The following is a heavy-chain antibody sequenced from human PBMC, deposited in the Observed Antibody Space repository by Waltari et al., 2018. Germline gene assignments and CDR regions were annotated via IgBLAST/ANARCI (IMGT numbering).Heavy chain of an antibody. CDR3: AKSWDRDYYYMDV. D-gene: IGHD1-26*01. J-gene: IGHJ6*03. V-gene: IGHV3-33*06. CDR2: IWYDGSNK. CDR1: GFTFSSYG. Sequence: QVQLVESGGGVVQPGRSLRLSCAASGFTFSSYGMPWARQAPGKGLEWVAVIWYDGSNKYYADSVKGRFTISRDNSKNTLYLQMNSLRAEDTAVYYCAKSWDRDYYYMDVWGKGTTVTVSS.